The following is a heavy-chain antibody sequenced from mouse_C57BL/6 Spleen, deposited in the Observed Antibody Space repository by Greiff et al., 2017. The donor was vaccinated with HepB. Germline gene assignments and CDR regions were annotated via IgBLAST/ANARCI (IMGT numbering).Heavy chain of an antibody. J-gene: IGHJ1*03. CDR1: GYTFTDYY. Sequence: LQESGAELVKPGASVKISCKASGYTFTDYYINWVKQRPGQGLEWIGKIGPGSGSTYYNEKFKGKATLTADKSSSTAYMQLSSLTSEDSAVYFCARKGPYYGSSYWYFDVWGTGTTVTVSS. D-gene: IGHD1-1*01. V-gene: IGHV1-77*01. CDR2: IGPGSGST. CDR3: ARKGPYYGSSYWYFDV.